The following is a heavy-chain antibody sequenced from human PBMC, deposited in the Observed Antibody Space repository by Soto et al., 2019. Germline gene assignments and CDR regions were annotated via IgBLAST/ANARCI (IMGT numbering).Heavy chain of an antibody. V-gene: IGHV4-59*01. CDR2: IYYSGST. CDR3: AREGTYSSSWYTNEEHYFDY. CDR1: GGSISSYY. D-gene: IGHD6-13*01. J-gene: IGHJ4*02. Sequence: PSETLSLTCTVSGGSISSYYWSWIRQPPGKGLEWIGYIYYSGSTNYNPSLKSRVTISVDTSKNQFSLKLSSVTAADTAVYYCAREGTYSSSWYTNEEHYFDYWGQGTLVTVSS.